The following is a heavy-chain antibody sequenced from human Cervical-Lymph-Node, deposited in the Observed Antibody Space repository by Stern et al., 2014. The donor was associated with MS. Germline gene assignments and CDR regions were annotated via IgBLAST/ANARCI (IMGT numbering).Heavy chain of an antibody. J-gene: IGHJ6*02. CDR1: GYTFISYY. Sequence: VQLVESGAEVKKPGASVKVSCKASGYTFISYYMHWGRQAPGQGLEWMGIINPSGGTTSHAQKFQGRVTMTRDTSTSTVYMELSSLRSEDTAVYYCAREVAGHRLGMMDVWGQGTTVTVSS. V-gene: IGHV1-46*01. D-gene: IGHD6-19*01. CDR2: INPSGGTT. CDR3: AREVAGHRLGMMDV.